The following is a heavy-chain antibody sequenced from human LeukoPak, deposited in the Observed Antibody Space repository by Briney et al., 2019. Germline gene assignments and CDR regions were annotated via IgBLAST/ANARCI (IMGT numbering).Heavy chain of an antibody. CDR2: ISSSSSYI. D-gene: IGHD3-22*01. CDR1: GFTFSSYS. CDR3: ARGTYYYDSSGYYY. J-gene: IGHJ4*02. Sequence: GGSLRLSCAASGFTFSSYSMNWVRQAPGKGLEWVSSISSSSSYIYYADSVKGRFTISRDSAKNSLYLQMNSLRAEDTAVYYCARGTYYYDSSGYYYWGQGTLVTISS. V-gene: IGHV3-21*01.